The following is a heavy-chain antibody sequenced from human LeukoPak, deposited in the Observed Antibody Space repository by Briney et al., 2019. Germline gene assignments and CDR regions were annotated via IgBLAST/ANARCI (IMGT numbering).Heavy chain of an antibody. CDR2: ISSSSSYI. Sequence: PGGSLRLSCAASGFTFSSYSMNWVRQAPGKGLEWVSSISSSSSYIYYADSLKGRFTISRDNAKDSLYLQMNSLRAEDTAVYYCARDSLPLLWFGELLSGLDYWGQGTLVTVSS. V-gene: IGHV3-21*01. CDR1: GFTFSSYS. CDR3: ARDSLPLLWFGELLSGLDY. D-gene: IGHD3-10*01. J-gene: IGHJ4*02.